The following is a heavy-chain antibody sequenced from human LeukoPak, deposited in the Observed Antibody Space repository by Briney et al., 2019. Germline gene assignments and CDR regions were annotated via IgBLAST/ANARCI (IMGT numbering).Heavy chain of an antibody. CDR2: IKSKTDGGTT. J-gene: IGHJ6*03. CDR1: GFTFSNAW. V-gene: IGHV3-15*01. CDR3: TTPKSYYYYYMDV. Sequence: GGSLRPSCAASGFTFSNAWMSWVRQAPGKGLEWVGRIKSKTDGGTTDYAAPVKGRFTISRDDSKNTLYLQMNSLKTEDTAVYYCTTPKSYYYYYMDVWGKGTTVTVSS.